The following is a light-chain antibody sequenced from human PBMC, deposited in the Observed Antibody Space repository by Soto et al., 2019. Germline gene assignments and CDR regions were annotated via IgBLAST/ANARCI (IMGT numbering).Light chain of an antibody. CDR1: QSISSW. V-gene: IGKV1-5*01. Sequence: DIQMTKSPSTLSASAGDRVTITCRASQSISSWLAWYQQKPGKAPKLLIYDASSLESGVPSRFSGSGSGTEFTLTISSLQPDDFATYYCQQYDSYPQFGQGGKVDI. CDR3: QQYDSYPQ. CDR2: DAS. J-gene: IGKJ1*01.